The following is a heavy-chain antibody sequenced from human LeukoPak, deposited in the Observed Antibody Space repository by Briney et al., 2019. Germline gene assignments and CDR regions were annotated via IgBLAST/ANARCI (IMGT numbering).Heavy chain of an antibody. CDR1: GYSFTSYW. V-gene: IGHV5-51*01. J-gene: IGHJ5*02. CDR3: ARLLPAAEYNWFDP. CDR2: IYPVDSDT. Sequence: GESLKISCKGSGYSFTSYWIGWVRQRPGKVLEWMGIIYPVDSDTRYSPSFQGQVTISADKSISTAYLQWSSLKASDTAMYYCARLLPAAEYNWFDPWGQGTLVTVSS. D-gene: IGHD2-2*01.